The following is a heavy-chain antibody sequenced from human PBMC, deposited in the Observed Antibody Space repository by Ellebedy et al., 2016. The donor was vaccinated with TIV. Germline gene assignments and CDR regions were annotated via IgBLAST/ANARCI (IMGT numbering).Heavy chain of an antibody. V-gene: IGHV1-2*02. CDR1: GYTFTDYY. J-gene: IGHJ4*02. D-gene: IGHD6-13*01. CDR3: ARIAADGTFDY. Sequence: AASVKVSCKPSGYTFTDYYIHWVRQAPGQGLEWMGWLNPDSGGTKYPENFQGRVTMTRDTSISTVYMELNNLLPDDTAVYYCARIAADGTFDYWGQGTLVTVSS. CDR2: LNPDSGGT.